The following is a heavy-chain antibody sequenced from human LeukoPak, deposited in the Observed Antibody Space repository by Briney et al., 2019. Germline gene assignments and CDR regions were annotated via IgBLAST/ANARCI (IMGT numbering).Heavy chain of an antibody. Sequence: GESLKISCKGSGYSFTKYWIAWVRQMPGKGLEWMGIIYSGDSDTRYSPSFQGQVTISADKSISTAYLQWSSLKASDTAMYYCARHRKIAAAGTYYYYYMDVWGKGTTVTVSS. CDR3: ARHRKIAAAGTYYYYYMDV. D-gene: IGHD6-13*01. CDR1: GYSFTKYW. CDR2: IYSGDSDT. V-gene: IGHV5-51*01. J-gene: IGHJ6*03.